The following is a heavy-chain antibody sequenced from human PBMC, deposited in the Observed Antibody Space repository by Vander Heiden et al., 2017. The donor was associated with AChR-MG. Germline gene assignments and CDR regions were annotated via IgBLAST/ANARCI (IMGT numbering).Heavy chain of an antibody. D-gene: IGHD3-16*01. CDR2: MNPNSGNT. CDR1: GYTFTSYD. CDR3: ARDTGGYFDY. Sequence: QVQLVQSGAEVTNPGASVKVSCKASGYTFTSYDLNWVRQATGQGLEGMGWMNPNSGNTGYAQKFHGRVTMTRNTSISTADMELSSLRSEDTAVYYCARDTGGYFDYWGQGTLVTVSS. J-gene: IGHJ4*02. V-gene: IGHV1-8*01.